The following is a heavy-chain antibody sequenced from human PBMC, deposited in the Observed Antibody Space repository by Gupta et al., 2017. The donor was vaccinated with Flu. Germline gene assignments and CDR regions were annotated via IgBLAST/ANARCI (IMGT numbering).Heavy chain of an antibody. CDR2: MTGSDGGT. Sequence: EVQLLESGGGSVQPGGSLRLSCAASGFTFSNYAMRWVRQAPGKGLEWVGGMTGSDGGTYYAASVQGRFTISRDNSKSTLDLKMNSLGADDTALYYCARDSDVADCGGCSCADVFDIWGQGTVVTVSS. CDR1: GFTFSNYA. CDR3: ARDSDVADCGGCSCADVFDI. D-gene: IGHD2-15*01. V-gene: IGHV3-23*01. J-gene: IGHJ3*02.